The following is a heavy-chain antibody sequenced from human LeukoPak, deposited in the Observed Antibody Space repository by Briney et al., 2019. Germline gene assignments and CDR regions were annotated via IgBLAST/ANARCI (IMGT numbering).Heavy chain of an antibody. D-gene: IGHD4-17*01. Sequence: GGSLRLSCAASGSTFSSYGMHWVRQAPGKGLEWVAVISYDGSNKYYADSVKGRFTISRDNSKNTLYLQMNSLRAEDTAVYYCAKDGDYGDYFGRGFACDIWGQGTMVTVSS. V-gene: IGHV3-30*18. CDR3: AKDGDYGDYFGRGFACDI. CDR1: GSTFSSYG. CDR2: ISYDGSNK. J-gene: IGHJ3*02.